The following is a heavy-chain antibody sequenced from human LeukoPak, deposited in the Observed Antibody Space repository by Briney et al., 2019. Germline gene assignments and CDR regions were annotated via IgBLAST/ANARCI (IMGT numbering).Heavy chain of an antibody. CDR3: ARSVVTLYWYFDL. V-gene: IGHV4-39*07. Sequence: SETLSLTCTVSGDSISSSNYYWGWIRQPPGKGLEFIGSIYYSGSTNYNPSLKSRVTISLDTSKNQFSLKLSSVTTADTAVYYCARSVVTLYWYFDLWGRGTLVTVSS. D-gene: IGHD4-23*01. CDR2: IYYSGST. J-gene: IGHJ2*01. CDR1: GDSISSSNYY.